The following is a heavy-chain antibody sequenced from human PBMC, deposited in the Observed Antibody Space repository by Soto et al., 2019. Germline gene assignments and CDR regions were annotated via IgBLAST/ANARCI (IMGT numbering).Heavy chain of an antibody. CDR2: ISYSGTT. J-gene: IGHJ5*02. Sequence: SETLSLTCTVSGDSISSNNNYWSWIRQPPGEGLEWIGFISYSGTTSYSPSLKSRVAISLDTSKNQFSLSLSSVTAADTAVYYCARGRGYSYGLDPWGQETLVTVSS. CDR1: GDSISSNNNY. D-gene: IGHD5-18*01. CDR3: ARGRGYSYGLDP. V-gene: IGHV4-30-4*01.